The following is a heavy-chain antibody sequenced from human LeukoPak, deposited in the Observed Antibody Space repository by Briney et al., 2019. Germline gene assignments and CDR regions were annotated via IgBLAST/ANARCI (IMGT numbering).Heavy chain of an antibody. CDR1: GFTFSSYA. V-gene: IGHV3-23*01. Sequence: GGSLRLSCAASGFTFSSYAMSWVRQAPGKGLEGVSAISGSGGSTYYADSVEGRFTISRDNSKNTLYLQMNSLRAEATAVYYCAKYSSSWYANGYFNLWGRGTLVTVSS. CDR2: ISGSGGST. J-gene: IGHJ2*01. D-gene: IGHD6-13*01. CDR3: AKYSSSWYANGYFNL.